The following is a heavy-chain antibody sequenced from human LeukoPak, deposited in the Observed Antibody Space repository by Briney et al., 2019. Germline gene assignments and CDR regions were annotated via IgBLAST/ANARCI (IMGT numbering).Heavy chain of an antibody. D-gene: IGHD1-26*01. CDR2: ISYDGSNK. CDR3: ARDRSVGTTTGLFDP. J-gene: IGHJ5*02. Sequence: GGSLRLSCAASGFTFSSYAMHWVRQAPGKGLEWVAVISYDGSNKYYADSVKGRFTISRDNSKNTLYLQMNSLRAEDTAIYYCARDRSVGTTTGLFDPWGQGALVTVSS. V-gene: IGHV3-30*14. CDR1: GFTFSSYA.